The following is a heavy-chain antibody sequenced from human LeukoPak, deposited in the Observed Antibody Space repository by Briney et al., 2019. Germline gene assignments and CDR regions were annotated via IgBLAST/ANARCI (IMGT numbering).Heavy chain of an antibody. CDR3: ARHGGVLRGSFDY. CDR2: IYYSGST. Sequence: SETLSLTCGVSGGSISSSSYYWSWIRQPPGKGLEWIGYIYYSGSTNYNPSLKSRVTISVDTSKNHFSLKLSSVTAADTAVYYCARHGGVLRGSFDYWGQRTLVTVSS. D-gene: IGHD2-15*01. V-gene: IGHV4-61*03. J-gene: IGHJ4*02. CDR1: GGSISSSSYY.